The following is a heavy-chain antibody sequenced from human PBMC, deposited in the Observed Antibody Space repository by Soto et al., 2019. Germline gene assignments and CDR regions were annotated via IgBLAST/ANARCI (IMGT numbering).Heavy chain of an antibody. CDR3: ARDLEVCSSTSCYYYGMDV. CDR1: GFTFSSYG. Sequence: PGGSLRLSCAASGFTFSSYGMHWVRQAPGKGLEWVAVIWYDGSNKYYADSVKGRFTISRDNSKNTLYLQTNSLRAEDTAVYYCARDLEVCSSTSCYYYGMDVWGQGTTVTVSS. D-gene: IGHD2-2*01. J-gene: IGHJ6*02. V-gene: IGHV3-33*01. CDR2: IWYDGSNK.